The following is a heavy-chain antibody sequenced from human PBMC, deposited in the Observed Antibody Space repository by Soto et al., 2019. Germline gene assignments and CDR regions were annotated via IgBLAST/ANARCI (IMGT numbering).Heavy chain of an antibody. CDR2: IIPIFGTA. J-gene: IGHJ6*02. CDR3: ARTDCSSTSCYVYYYYYGMDV. Sequence: SVEVSCKASGGTFSSYAISWVRQAPGQGLEWMGGIIPIFGTANYAQKFQGRVTITADESTSTAYMELSSLRSEDTAVYYCARTDCSSTSCYVYYYYYGMDVWGQGTTVTVSS. V-gene: IGHV1-69*13. D-gene: IGHD2-2*01. CDR1: GGTFSSYA.